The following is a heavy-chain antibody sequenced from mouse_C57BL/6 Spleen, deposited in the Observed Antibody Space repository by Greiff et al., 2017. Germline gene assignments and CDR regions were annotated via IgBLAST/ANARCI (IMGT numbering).Heavy chain of an antibody. CDR2: IWSGGST. Sequence: VQLQESGPGLVQPSQSLSITCTVSGFSLTSYGVHWVRQSPGKGLEWLGVIWSGGSTDYNAAFISRLSISKDNSKSQVFFKMNSLQADDTAIYYCARTPQFITTVVAPFYAMDYWGQGTSVTVSS. CDR1: GFSLTSYG. D-gene: IGHD1-1*01. V-gene: IGHV2-2*01. J-gene: IGHJ4*01. CDR3: ARTPQFITTVVAPFYAMDY.